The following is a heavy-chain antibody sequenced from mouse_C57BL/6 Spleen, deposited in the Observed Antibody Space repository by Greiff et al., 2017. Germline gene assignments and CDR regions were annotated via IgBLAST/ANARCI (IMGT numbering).Heavy chain of an antibody. J-gene: IGHJ2*01. CDR3: ARSRLIFDD. V-gene: IGHV1-64*01. D-gene: IGHD1-1*01. CDR2: IHPNSGST. Sequence: QVQLQQPGAELVKPGASVKLSCKASGYTFTSYWMHWVKQRPGQGLEWIGMIHPNSGSTNYNEKFKSKATLTVDKSSSTAYMHLSSLTAEDSAVYYCARSRLIFDDWGQGTTLTVSS. CDR1: GYTFTSYW.